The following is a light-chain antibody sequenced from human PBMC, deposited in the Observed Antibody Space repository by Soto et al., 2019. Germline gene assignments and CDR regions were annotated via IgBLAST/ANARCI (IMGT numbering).Light chain of an antibody. CDR1: QSISNN. J-gene: IGKJ5*01. CDR3: QQINSTPIT. CDR2: AAS. Sequence: DIPMTQSPSSLSASVGDRVTITCRASQSISNNVNWYQQKPGKAPNLLIYAASSLQSGVPSRFSGSGSGTDFTLTISSLQPEDFATYYCQQINSTPITFGQGTRLEIK. V-gene: IGKV1-39*01.